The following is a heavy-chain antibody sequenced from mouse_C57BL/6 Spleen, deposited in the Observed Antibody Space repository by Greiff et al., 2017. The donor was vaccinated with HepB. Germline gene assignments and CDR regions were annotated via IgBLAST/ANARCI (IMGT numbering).Heavy chain of an antibody. CDR2: IYPGSGST. J-gene: IGHJ3*01. CDR1: GYTFTSYW. CDR3: ARRGNYGSSSWFAY. V-gene: IGHV1-55*01. Sequence: VQLQQPGAELVKPGASVKMSCKASGYTFTSYWITWVKQRPGQGLEWIGDIYPGSGSTNYNEKFKSKATLTVATSSSTAYMQLSSLTSEDSAVYYCARRGNYGSSSWFAYWGQGTLVTVSA. D-gene: IGHD1-1*01.